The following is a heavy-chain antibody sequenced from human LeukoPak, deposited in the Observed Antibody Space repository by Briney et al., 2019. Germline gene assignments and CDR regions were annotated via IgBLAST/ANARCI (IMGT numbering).Heavy chain of an antibody. CDR2: MNPNSGNT. V-gene: IGHV1-8*01. J-gene: IGHJ4*02. CDR3: ARVTVGIAALIDY. D-gene: IGHD6-6*01. CDR1: GYTFTSYD. Sequence: GASVKVSCKASGYTFTSYDINWVRQATGQGLEWMGWMNPNSGNTGYAQKFQGRVTMTRNTSISTAYMGLSSLRSDDTAVYYCARVTVGIAALIDYWGQGTLVTVSS.